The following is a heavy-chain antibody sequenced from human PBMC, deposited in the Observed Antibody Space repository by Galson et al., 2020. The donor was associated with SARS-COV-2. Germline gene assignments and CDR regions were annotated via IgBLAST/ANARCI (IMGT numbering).Heavy chain of an antibody. J-gene: IGHJ6*02. CDR2: ISYDGSNK. Sequence: GESLKISCAASGFTFSSYGMHWVRQAPGKGLEWVAVISYDGSNKYYADSVKGRFTISRDNSKNTLYLQMNSLRAEDTAVYYCARGKLWFGEFGDYYYYGMDVWGQGTTVTVSS. CDR1: GFTFSSYG. V-gene: IGHV3-30*03. CDR3: ARGKLWFGEFGDYYYYGMDV. D-gene: IGHD3-10*01.